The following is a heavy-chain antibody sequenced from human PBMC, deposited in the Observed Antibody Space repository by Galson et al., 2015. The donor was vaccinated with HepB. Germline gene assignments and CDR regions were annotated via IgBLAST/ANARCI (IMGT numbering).Heavy chain of an antibody. J-gene: IGHJ6*02. CDR2: ITRGGYT. D-gene: IGHD5-24*01. CDR3: ARDLGGVDGDGLDV. V-gene: IGHV3-23*01. Sequence: SLRLSCAASGFIFNNYAMSWVRQAPGRGLEWVSGITRGGYTYDVDSVKGRFTISRDNSKNTLYLQMNSLRDDDTAVYYCARDLGGVDGDGLDVWGQGSAVTVSS. CDR1: GFIFNNYA.